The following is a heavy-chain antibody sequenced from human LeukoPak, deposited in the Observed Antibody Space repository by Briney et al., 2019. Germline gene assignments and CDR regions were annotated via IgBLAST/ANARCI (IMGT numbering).Heavy chain of an antibody. J-gene: IGHJ4*02. CDR1: GFTVSSNY. Sequence: PGGSLRLSCAASGFTVSSNYMSWVRQAPGKGLEWVSVIYSGGSTYYADSVKGRFTISRDNAKNSLYLQMNSLRAEDTALYYCAKDLSTYYYGSGSAFDYWGQGTLVTVSS. V-gene: IGHV3-53*05. D-gene: IGHD3-10*01. CDR3: AKDLSTYYYGSGSAFDY. CDR2: IYSGGST.